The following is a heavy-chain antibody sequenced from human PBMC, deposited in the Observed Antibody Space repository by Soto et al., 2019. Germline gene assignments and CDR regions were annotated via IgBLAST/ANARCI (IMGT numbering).Heavy chain of an antibody. D-gene: IGHD3-22*01. J-gene: IGHJ4*02. Sequence: SGKVSCKASGYTFTSYYIHWVRQAPGQGLEWMGWINPITGGTNYAPKFQGRVTMTRDTSITTAYMELSRLRSDDTAVYYCARDSYDSSDRDYIHYCGQAT. V-gene: IGHV1-2*02. CDR1: GYTFTSYY. CDR2: INPITGGT. CDR3: ARDSYDSSDRDYIHY.